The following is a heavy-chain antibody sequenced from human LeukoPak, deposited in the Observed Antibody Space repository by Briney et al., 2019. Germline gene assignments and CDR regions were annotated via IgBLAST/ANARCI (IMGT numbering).Heavy chain of an antibody. CDR1: GFTVSSNY. D-gene: IGHD2-2*01. Sequence: GGSLRLSCAASGFTVSSNYMSWVRQAPGKGLEWVSVIYSGGSTYYTDSVKGRFTISRDNSKNTLYLQMNSLRAEDTAVYYCARGFVLGYCSSTSCPDYWGQGTLVTVSS. V-gene: IGHV3-66*02. CDR3: ARGFVLGYCSSTSCPDY. J-gene: IGHJ4*02. CDR2: IYSGGST.